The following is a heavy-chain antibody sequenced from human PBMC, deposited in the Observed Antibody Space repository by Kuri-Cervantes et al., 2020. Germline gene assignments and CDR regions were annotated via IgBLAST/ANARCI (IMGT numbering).Heavy chain of an antibody. V-gene: IGHV3-9*01. CDR1: GFTFDDYA. Sequence: SLKISCAASGFTFDDYAMHWVRQAPGKGLEWVSGISWNSGSIGYADSVKGRFTIARDNAKNSLYLQMNSLRAEDTALYYCARDPSPWGQGTLVTVSS. CDR2: ISWNSGSI. CDR3: ARDPSP. J-gene: IGHJ5*02.